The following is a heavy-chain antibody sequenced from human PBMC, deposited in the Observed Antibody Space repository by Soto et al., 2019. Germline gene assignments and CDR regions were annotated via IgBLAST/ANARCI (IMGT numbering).Heavy chain of an antibody. Sequence: ASVKVSCKASGYTFTGYYMHWVRQAPGQGLEWMGWINPNSGGTNYAQKFQGWVTMTRDTSISTAYMELSRLRSDDTAVYYCARGYCSGGSCYSVRSPNTYYYYYGMDVWGQGTTVTVSS. V-gene: IGHV1-2*04. CDR1: GYTFTGYY. CDR3: ARGYCSGGSCYSVRSPNTYYYYYGMDV. J-gene: IGHJ6*02. D-gene: IGHD2-15*01. CDR2: INPNSGGT.